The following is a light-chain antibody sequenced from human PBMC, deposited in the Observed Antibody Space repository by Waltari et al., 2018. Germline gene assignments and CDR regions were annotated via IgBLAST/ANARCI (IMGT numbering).Light chain of an antibody. CDR3: SSYTNTNTIV. Sequence: QSALTQPASVSGSPGQSITISCTGTSNDVGVYNYVSWYQHLPGKAPKRIIYDVSRWPSGVSNRFSGSKSGNTASLTISGLQAEDEADYYCSSYTNTNTIVFGGGTKVTVL. CDR1: SNDVGVYNY. V-gene: IGLV2-14*03. CDR2: DVS. J-gene: IGLJ2*01.